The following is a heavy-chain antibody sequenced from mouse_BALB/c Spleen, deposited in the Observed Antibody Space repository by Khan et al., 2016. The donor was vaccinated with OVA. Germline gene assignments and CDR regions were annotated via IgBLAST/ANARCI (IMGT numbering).Heavy chain of an antibody. D-gene: IGHD2-3*01. Sequence: QVQLKESGPGLVALSQSLSITCTVSGFSLTSYGVHWVRQPPGKGLEWLGVIWAGGSTNYNSALMSRLSISRDKSKSQVFLKMNSLQTGDTATYYCARGDGYYEDAMDYWGQGTSVTVSS. CDR3: ARGDGYYEDAMDY. J-gene: IGHJ4*01. CDR1: GFSLTSYG. CDR2: IWAGGST. V-gene: IGHV2-9*02.